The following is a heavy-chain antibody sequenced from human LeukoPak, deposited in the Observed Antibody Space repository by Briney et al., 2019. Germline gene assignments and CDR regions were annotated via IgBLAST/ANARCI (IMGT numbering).Heavy chain of an antibody. D-gene: IGHD1-26*01. V-gene: IGHV3-23*01. Sequence: PGGSLRLSCAASGFTFSSYHMSWVRQAPGKGLDWVSVISDSGNNTYYADSGKGRFTISRDNSKDMLDLQMNGLGAEDTAVYYWAKDRYIGSYYDFDFWGQGTLVTVSS. J-gene: IGHJ4*02. CDR3: AKDRYIGSYYDFDF. CDR1: GFTFSSYH. CDR2: ISDSGNNT.